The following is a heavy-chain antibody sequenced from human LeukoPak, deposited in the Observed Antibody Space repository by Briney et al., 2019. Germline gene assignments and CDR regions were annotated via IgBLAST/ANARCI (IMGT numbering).Heavy chain of an antibody. V-gene: IGHV4-4*07. CDR1: GAPITEYF. D-gene: IGHD2-2*01. CDR3: ARQGISTSYYGLDS. CDR2: ISSRGTI. J-gene: IGHJ4*02. Sequence: PSETLSLTCTVSGAPITEYFWHWIRQPAGQRLEWIGRISSRGTINYNPSLQSRATMSLDTSRSQFSLRLTSVTAADTAIYYCARQGISTSYYGLDSWGQGTLVTVSP.